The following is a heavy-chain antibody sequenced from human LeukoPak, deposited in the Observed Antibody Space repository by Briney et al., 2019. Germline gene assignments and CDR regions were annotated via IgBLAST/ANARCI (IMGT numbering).Heavy chain of an antibody. D-gene: IGHD2-2*01. Sequence: PGGSLRLSCAASGFTFSSYGMHWVRQAPGEGLEWVAVISYDGSNKYYADSVKGRFTISRDNSKNTLYLQMNSLRAEDTAVYYCAKEAVRYCSSTSCPDLYFDYWGQGTLVTVSS. J-gene: IGHJ4*02. CDR1: GFTFSSYG. V-gene: IGHV3-30*18. CDR3: AKEAVRYCSSTSCPDLYFDY. CDR2: ISYDGSNK.